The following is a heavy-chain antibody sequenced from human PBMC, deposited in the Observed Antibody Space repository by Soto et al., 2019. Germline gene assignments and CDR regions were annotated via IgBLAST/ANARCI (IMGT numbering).Heavy chain of an antibody. Sequence: QVQLVESGGGVVQPGRSLRLSCAASGFTFSSYGMHWVRQAPGKGLEWVAVIWYDGSNKYYADSVKGRFTISRDNSKNTLYLQMNSLRAEDTAVYYCARDVLGGLYSSGHALDYWGQGTLVTVSS. CDR3: ARDVLGGLYSSGHALDY. J-gene: IGHJ4*02. D-gene: IGHD6-19*01. CDR2: IWYDGSNK. V-gene: IGHV3-33*01. CDR1: GFTFSSYG.